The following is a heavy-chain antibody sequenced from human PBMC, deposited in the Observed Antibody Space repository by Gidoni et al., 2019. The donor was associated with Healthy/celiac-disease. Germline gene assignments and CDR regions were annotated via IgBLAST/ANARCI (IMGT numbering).Heavy chain of an antibody. D-gene: IGHD2-21*01. CDR1: GYTFTSYD. J-gene: IGHJ6*02. V-gene: IGHV1-8*01. CDR3: ARGKGAVAVIYYYYYYGMDV. Sequence: QVQLVQSGAEVKKPGASVKVSCKASGYTFTSYDITWVRQATGQGLEWMGWMNPNSGNTGYAQKFQGRVTMTRNTSISTAYMELSSLRSEDTAVYYCARGKGAVAVIYYYYYYGMDVWGQGTTVTVSS. CDR2: MNPNSGNT.